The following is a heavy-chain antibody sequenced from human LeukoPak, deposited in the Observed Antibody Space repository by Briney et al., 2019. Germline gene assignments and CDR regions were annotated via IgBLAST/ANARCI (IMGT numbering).Heavy chain of an antibody. Sequence: PSGTLSLTCAVSGGSISSSNWWSWVRQPPGKGLEWIGEIYHSGSTNYNPSLKSRVTISVDKSKNQFSLKLTSVTAADTAVYYCARHPSGRMWLQQGGWFDPWGQGTLVTVSS. CDR2: IYHSGST. D-gene: IGHD5-24*01. V-gene: IGHV4-4*02. CDR1: GGSISSSNW. CDR3: ARHPSGRMWLQQGGWFDP. J-gene: IGHJ5*02.